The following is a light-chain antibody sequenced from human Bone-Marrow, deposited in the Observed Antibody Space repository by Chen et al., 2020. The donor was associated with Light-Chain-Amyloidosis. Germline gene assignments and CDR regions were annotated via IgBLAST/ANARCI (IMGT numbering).Light chain of an antibody. Sequence: QSALTQPASVSGSPGQSITIPCTGSSSDVGNYNLVSWYQQHPGKAPKLMIFEVNKRPSGVSNRFSGSQSGNTASLTISGLLAEDEADYHCGSYAGSNTVVFGGGTKLTVL. CDR3: GSYAGSNTVV. CDR2: EVN. V-gene: IGLV2-23*02. CDR1: SSDVGNYNL. J-gene: IGLJ2*01.